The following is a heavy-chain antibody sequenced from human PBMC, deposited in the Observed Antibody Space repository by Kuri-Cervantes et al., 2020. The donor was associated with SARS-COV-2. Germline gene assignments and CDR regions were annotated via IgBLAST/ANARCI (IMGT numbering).Heavy chain of an antibody. J-gene: IGHJ4*02. CDR2: ISGSGSYI. D-gene: IGHD7-27*01. CDR3: ARDLRLGKSLDY. CDR1: GFTLSKYT. V-gene: IGHV3-21*01. Sequence: GESLKISCAASGFTLSKYTMNWVRQPPGKALEWVASISGSGSYIYYADSVKGRFTISRESGENSLYLQMNSLRAEDTAVYYCARDLRLGKSLDYWGQGTLVTVSS.